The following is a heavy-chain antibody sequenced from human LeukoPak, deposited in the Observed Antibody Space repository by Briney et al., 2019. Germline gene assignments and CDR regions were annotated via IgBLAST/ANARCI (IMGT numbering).Heavy chain of an antibody. CDR2: IYYSGST. V-gene: IGHV4-59*01. D-gene: IGHD2-2*01. CDR1: GGSFSGYY. CDR3: ARDLRYCSSTSCYGVWFDP. J-gene: IGHJ5*02. Sequence: SETLSLTCAVYGGSFSGYYWSWIRQPPGKGLEWIGYIYYSGSTNYNPSLKSRVSISVDTSKNQFSLKLSSVTAADTAVYYCARDLRYCSSTSCYGVWFDPWGQGTLVTVSS.